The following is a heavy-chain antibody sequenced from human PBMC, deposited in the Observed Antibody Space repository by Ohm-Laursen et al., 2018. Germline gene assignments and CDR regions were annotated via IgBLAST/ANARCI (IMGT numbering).Heavy chain of an antibody. CDR1: GGYISSYY. CDR2: IYTSGST. V-gene: IGHV4-4*07. D-gene: IGHD6-19*01. J-gene: IGHJ4*02. Sequence: GTLSLTCTVSGGYISSYYWSWIRQPAGKGLEWIGRIYTSGSTNYNPSLKSRVTMSVDTSKNRFSLKLSSVTAADTAVYYCARAAGSSGWYYFDYWGQGTLVTVSS. CDR3: ARAAGSSGWYYFDY.